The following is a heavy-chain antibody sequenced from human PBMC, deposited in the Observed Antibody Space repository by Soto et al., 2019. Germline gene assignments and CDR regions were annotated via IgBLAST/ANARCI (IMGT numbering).Heavy chain of an antibody. Sequence: SETLSLTCTVSGAPITINYWSWIRQAPGKGLEWIGYIYYSGSTTYNPSLKSRVTMSADTSKDQFSLKLNSVTAADTAVYYRARDAGGPYDPWGPGILVTVSS. CDR1: GAPITINY. J-gene: IGHJ5*01. CDR3: ARDAGGPYDP. V-gene: IGHV4-59*01. D-gene: IGHD2-15*01. CDR2: IYYSGST.